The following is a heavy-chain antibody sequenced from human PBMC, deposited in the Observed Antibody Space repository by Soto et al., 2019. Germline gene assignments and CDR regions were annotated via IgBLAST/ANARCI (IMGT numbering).Heavy chain of an antibody. CDR3: ASIDYGGNAEDY. J-gene: IGHJ4*02. D-gene: IGHD4-17*01. CDR1: GGSVSSGSYY. Sequence: PSETLSLTCTVSGGSVSSGSYYWSWIRQPPGKGLEWIGYIYYSGSTNYNPSLKSRVTISVDTSKNQFSLKLSSVTAADTAVYYCASIDYGGNAEDYWGQGTLVTVSS. CDR2: IYYSGST. V-gene: IGHV4-61*01.